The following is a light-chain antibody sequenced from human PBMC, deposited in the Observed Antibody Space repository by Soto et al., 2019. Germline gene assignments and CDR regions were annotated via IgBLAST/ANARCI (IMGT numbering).Light chain of an antibody. CDR3: QRYNNWPLT. V-gene: IGKV3-15*01. CDR2: DTS. J-gene: IGKJ4*01. Sequence: EIVLTQSPGTLSLSPGERAHLSCRASQSVISNLAWYQHKPGQTPRLLIYDTSTRATGVPARFSGSRSGTEFTLTINSLQSEDFAVYYCQRYNNWPLTFGGGTKVDIK. CDR1: QSVISN.